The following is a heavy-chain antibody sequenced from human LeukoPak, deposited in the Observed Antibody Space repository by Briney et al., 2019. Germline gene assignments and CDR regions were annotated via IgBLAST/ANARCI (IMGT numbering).Heavy chain of an antibody. Sequence: PSETLSLTCTVSGGSISSYYWSWIRQPPGKGPEWIGYIYYSGSTNYNPSLKSRVTISVDTSKNQFSLKLSSVTAADTAVYYCARALSYSSGWYHYYFDYWGQGTLVTVSS. CDR2: IYYSGST. CDR3: ARALSYSSGWYHYYFDY. D-gene: IGHD6-19*01. V-gene: IGHV4-59*01. J-gene: IGHJ4*02. CDR1: GGSISSYY.